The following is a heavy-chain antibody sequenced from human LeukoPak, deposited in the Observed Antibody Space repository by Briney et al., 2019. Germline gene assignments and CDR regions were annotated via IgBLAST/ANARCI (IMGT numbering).Heavy chain of an antibody. CDR2: IYYSGST. J-gene: IGHJ4*02. Sequence: SETLSLTCTVSGGSISGYYWSWIRQPPGKGLEWIGNIYYSGSTNYNPSLKSRVTISVDTSKNQFSLRLSSVTAADTAVYYCASENCSGTSCSSFDYWGQGTLVTVSS. CDR1: GGSISGYY. CDR3: ASENCSGTSCSSFDY. D-gene: IGHD2-2*01. V-gene: IGHV4-59*08.